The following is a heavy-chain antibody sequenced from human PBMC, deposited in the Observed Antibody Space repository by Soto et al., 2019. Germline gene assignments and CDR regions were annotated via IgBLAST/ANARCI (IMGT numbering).Heavy chain of an antibody. V-gene: IGHV3-21*01. Sequence: GGSLRLSCAASGFTFSSYSMNWVRQAPGKGLEWVSSSSSSSSYIYYADSVKGRFTISRDNAKNSLYLQMNSLRAEDTAVYYCARDKQWLVRGYYYGMDVWGQGTTVTVSS. D-gene: IGHD6-19*01. CDR3: ARDKQWLVRGYYYGMDV. J-gene: IGHJ6*02. CDR2: SSSSSSYI. CDR1: GFTFSSYS.